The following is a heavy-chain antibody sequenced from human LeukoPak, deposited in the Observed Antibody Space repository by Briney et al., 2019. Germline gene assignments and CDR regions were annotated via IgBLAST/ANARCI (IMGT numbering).Heavy chain of an antibody. V-gene: IGHV3-23*01. J-gene: IGHJ4*02. D-gene: IGHD3-3*01. CDR3: AKDQNDFWSGYQSGYGY. CDR2: ISGSGGTM. Sequence: PGGSLRLSCAASGFTFSNYGMSWVRQAPGKGLQWVSGISGSGGTMHYADSVKGRFTISRDNSKNTLYLQMNSLRAEDTAVYYCAKDQNDFWSGYQSGYGYWGQGTLVTVSS. CDR1: GFTFSNYG.